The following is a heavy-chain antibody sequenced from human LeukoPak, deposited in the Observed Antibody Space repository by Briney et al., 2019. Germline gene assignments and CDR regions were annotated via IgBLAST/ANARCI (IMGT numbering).Heavy chain of an antibody. Sequence: GGSLRLSCAASGFTFSTYTMHWVRQAPGKGLEWVSTVSDSSDVHYSDSVKRRFTISRDNARNSLYLQMNSLRDEDTAVYYCARDGLHTAHFDYWGQGTLVTVSS. CDR2: VSDSSDV. CDR3: ARDGLHTAHFDY. CDR1: GFTFSTYT. V-gene: IGHV3-48*02. J-gene: IGHJ4*02. D-gene: IGHD5-18*01.